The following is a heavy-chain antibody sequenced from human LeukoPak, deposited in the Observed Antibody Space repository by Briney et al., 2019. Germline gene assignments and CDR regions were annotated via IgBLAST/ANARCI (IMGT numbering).Heavy chain of an antibody. Sequence: PSGTLSLTCTVSGGSISSSSYYWGWIRQPPGKGLEWIGSSYYSGSTYYNPSLKSRVTISVDTSKNQFSLKLSSVTAADTAVYYCASSLYYYDSSGYGSYYFDYWGQGTLVTVSS. CDR3: ASSLYYYDSSGYGSYYFDY. J-gene: IGHJ4*02. V-gene: IGHV4-39*01. CDR2: SYYSGST. D-gene: IGHD3-22*01. CDR1: GGSISSSSYY.